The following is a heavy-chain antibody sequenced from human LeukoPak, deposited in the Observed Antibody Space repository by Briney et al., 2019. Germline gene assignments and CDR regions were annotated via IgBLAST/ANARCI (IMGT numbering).Heavy chain of an antibody. CDR2: IFPILGIA. J-gene: IGHJ4*02. CDR1: GGTFSSYT. CDR3: ARDLSYCSGGSCYSDY. Sequence: SVKVSCKASGGTFSSYTISWVRQAPGQGLEWMGRIFPILGIANYAQKFQGRVTITADKSTSTAYMELSSLRSEDTAVYYCARDLSYCSGGSCYSDYWGQGTLVTVSS. D-gene: IGHD2-15*01. V-gene: IGHV1-69*04.